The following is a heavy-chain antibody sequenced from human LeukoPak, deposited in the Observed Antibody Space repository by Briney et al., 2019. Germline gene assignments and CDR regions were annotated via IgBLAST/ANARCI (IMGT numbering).Heavy chain of an antibody. V-gene: IGHV3-23*01. Sequence: PGGYLRLSCAASGFTFSSYAMSWVRQAPGKGLEWVSAISGSGGSTYYADSVKGRFTISRDNSKNTLYLQMNSLRAEDTAVYYCAKSPLGSFGEFDYWGQGTLVTVSS. CDR1: GFTFSSYA. CDR2: ISGSGGST. J-gene: IGHJ4*02. CDR3: AKSPLGSFGEFDY. D-gene: IGHD3-10*01.